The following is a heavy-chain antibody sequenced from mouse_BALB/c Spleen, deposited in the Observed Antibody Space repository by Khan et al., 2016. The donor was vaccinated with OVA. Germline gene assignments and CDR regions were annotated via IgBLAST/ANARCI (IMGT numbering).Heavy chain of an antibody. CDR3: ARGPYFGNYFAMAY. V-gene: IGHV2-6-7*01. J-gene: IGHJ4*01. D-gene: IGHD2-10*01. CDR1: GFSLTGYG. CDR2: IWGDGIT. Sequence: QVQLKESGPGLVAPSQSLSITCTVSGFSLTGYGVNWVRQPPGKGLEWLGVIWGDGITDYNSALKSRLSISKDNSKSQVFLKMNSLQTDDTARYYCARGPYFGNYFAMAYWGQGTSVTVSS.